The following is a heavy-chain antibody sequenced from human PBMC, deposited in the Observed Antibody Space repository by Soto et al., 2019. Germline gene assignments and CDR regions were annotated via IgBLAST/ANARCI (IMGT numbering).Heavy chain of an antibody. V-gene: IGHV4-61*01. Sequence: PSETLSLTCTVSGGSVSSGSYYCSWIRQPPGKGLEWIGYIYYSGSTNYNPSLKSRVTISVDTSKNQFSLKLSSVTAADTAVYYCAGSGARGVMIDYWGQGALVTVSS. J-gene: IGHJ4*02. D-gene: IGHD3-10*01. CDR3: AGSGARGVMIDY. CDR2: IYYSGST. CDR1: GGSVSSGSYY.